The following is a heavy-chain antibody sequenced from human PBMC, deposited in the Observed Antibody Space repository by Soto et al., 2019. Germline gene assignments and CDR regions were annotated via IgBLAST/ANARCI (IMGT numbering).Heavy chain of an antibody. D-gene: IGHD3-3*01. Sequence: SLRLSCAASGFTFDDYAMHWVRQAPGKGLEWVSGISWNSGSIGYADSVKGRFTISRDNAKNSLYLQMNSLRAEDTALYYCAKGEAPYYDFWSGYYPAYYFDYWGQGT. V-gene: IGHV3-9*01. J-gene: IGHJ4*02. CDR3: AKGEAPYYDFWSGYYPAYYFDY. CDR1: GFTFDDYA. CDR2: ISWNSGSI.